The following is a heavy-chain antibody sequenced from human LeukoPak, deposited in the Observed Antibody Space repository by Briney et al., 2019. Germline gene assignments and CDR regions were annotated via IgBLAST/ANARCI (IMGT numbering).Heavy chain of an antibody. CDR3: AKQNTAYDILTGYFNWFDP. D-gene: IGHD3-9*01. J-gene: IGHJ5*02. V-gene: IGHV3-23*01. Sequence: GGSLKLFWAASGFTFSSYAMTWVRKAPGKGLNWIPAISGSGGSTYYADSVKGRFTISRDNSKNTLYLQMNSLRAEDTAVYFFAKQNTAYDILTGYFNWFDPWGQGTLVTVSS. CDR1: GFTFSSYA. CDR2: ISGSGGST.